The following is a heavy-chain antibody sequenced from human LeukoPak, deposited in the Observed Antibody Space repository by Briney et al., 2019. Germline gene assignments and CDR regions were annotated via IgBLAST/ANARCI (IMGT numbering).Heavy chain of an antibody. J-gene: IGHJ3*02. CDR1: GFTFSSYA. CDR3: AKDRAYCGGDCFNDAFDI. CDR2: ISGSGGST. V-gene: IGHV3-23*01. Sequence: GGSLRLSCAASGFTFSSYAMSWVRQAPGKGLEWVSAISGSGGSTYYADSVKGRFTISRDNSKNTLYLQMNSLRAEDTAVYYCAKDRAYCGGDCFNDAFDIWGQGTMVTVSS. D-gene: IGHD2-21*02.